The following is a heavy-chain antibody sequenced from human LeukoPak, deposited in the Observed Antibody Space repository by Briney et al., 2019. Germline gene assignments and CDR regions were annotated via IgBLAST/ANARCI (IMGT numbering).Heavy chain of an antibody. V-gene: IGHV4-4*07. CDR3: ARDLIVVVPAALYADAFDI. Sequence: SETLSLTCTVSGGSISSYYWSWIRQPAGKGLEWIGRIYTSESTNYNPSLKSRVTMSVDTSKNQFSLKLSSVTAADTAVYYCARDLIVVVPAALYADAFDIWGQGTMVTVSS. CDR2: IYTSEST. J-gene: IGHJ3*02. D-gene: IGHD2-2*01. CDR1: GGSISSYY.